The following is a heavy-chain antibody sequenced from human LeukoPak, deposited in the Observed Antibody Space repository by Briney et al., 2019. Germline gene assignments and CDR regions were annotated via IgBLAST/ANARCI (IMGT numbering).Heavy chain of an antibody. Sequence: GGSLRLSCAASGFTFRAHSMHWVRQAPGKGLEWVGFIRSKAYGGTTEYAASVKGRFTISRDDSKSIAYLQMNSLKTEDTAVYYCTRDLSSGWYGPAYWGQGTLVTVSS. V-gene: IGHV3-49*04. D-gene: IGHD6-19*01. J-gene: IGHJ4*02. CDR2: IRSKAYGGTT. CDR3: TRDLSSGWYGPAY. CDR1: GFTFRAHS.